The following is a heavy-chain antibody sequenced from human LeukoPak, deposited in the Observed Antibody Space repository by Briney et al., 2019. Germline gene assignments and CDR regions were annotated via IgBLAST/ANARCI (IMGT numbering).Heavy chain of an antibody. CDR1: GFTFSNFA. V-gene: IGHV3-23*01. CDR3: AKATANTNGNFWDY. CDR2: VSGSGSST. J-gene: IGHJ4*02. D-gene: IGHD2-8*01. Sequence: GGSLRLSCAASGFTFSNFAMNWVRQAPGKGLEWVSLVSGSGSSTYYADSVKGRFTISRDNSKNTLYLQMNSLRAEDTALYYCAKATANTNGNFWDYWGQGTLVTVSS.